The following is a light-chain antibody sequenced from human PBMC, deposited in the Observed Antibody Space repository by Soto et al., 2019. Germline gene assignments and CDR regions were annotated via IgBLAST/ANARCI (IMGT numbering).Light chain of an antibody. CDR1: SSDVGGYNY. CDR2: EVT. J-gene: IGLJ1*01. V-gene: IGLV2-14*03. CDR3: GSYTSSNTLV. Sequence: QSALTQPASVSGSPGQSITIPCTGTSSDVGGYNYVSWYQQHPGKAPKLLIYEVTYRPSGVSNRFSGSKSGNTASLTISGLQAEDEADYFCGSYTSSNTLVFGTGTKVTVL.